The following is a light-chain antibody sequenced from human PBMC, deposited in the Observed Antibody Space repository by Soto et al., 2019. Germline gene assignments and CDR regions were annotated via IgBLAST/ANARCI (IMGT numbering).Light chain of an antibody. CDR1: SSDVGNYNR. J-gene: IGLJ2*01. Sequence: QSVLTQPPSVSGSPGQSVTISCTGTSSDVGNYNRVSWYQQPPGTAPKLMIYEVSNRPSGVPDRFSGSKSGNTASLTISGLQAEDEADYYCSSYTSSSTFAVVFGGGTKLTVL. CDR2: EVS. CDR3: SSYTSSSTFAVV. V-gene: IGLV2-18*02.